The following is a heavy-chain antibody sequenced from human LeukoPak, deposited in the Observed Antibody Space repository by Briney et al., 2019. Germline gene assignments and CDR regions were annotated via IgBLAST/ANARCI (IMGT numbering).Heavy chain of an antibody. J-gene: IGHJ4*02. D-gene: IGHD3-22*01. CDR3: AKDRHYYYDSSGYYN. CDR2: ISGSGGST. CDR1: GFTFSSYA. Sequence: GGSLRLSCAASGFTFSSYAMSWVRQAPGKGLEWVSAISGSGGSTYYADSVKGRFTISRDNSKNTLYLQMNSLRAEDTAAYYCAKDRHYYYDSSGYYNWGQGTLVTVSS. V-gene: IGHV3-23*01.